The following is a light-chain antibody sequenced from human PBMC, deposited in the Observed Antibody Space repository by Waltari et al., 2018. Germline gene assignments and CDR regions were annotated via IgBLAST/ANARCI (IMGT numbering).Light chain of an antibody. J-gene: IGLJ2*01. Sequence: QPALTQPAAASGSPVHSITMSCTGSSTAVGGYNCVSWYQQHPGKAPKLMIYDVSNRPSGVSNRFSGSKSGNTASLTISGLQAEDEADYYCSSYTSSALRVFGGGTKLTVL. CDR3: SSYTSSALRV. CDR2: DVS. V-gene: IGLV2-14*01. CDR1: STAVGGYNC.